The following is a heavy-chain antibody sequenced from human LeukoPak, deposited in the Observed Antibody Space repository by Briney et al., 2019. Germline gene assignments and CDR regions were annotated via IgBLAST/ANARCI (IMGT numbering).Heavy chain of an antibody. Sequence: GGSLRLSCAASGFTFSSYAMHWVRQAPGKGLEWVAVISYDGSNKYYADSVKGRFTISRDNSKNTLYLQMSSLRAEDTAVYYCARYYDSSGIDYWGQGTLVTVSS. D-gene: IGHD3-22*01. V-gene: IGHV3-30-3*01. J-gene: IGHJ4*02. CDR3: ARYYDSSGIDY. CDR2: ISYDGSNK. CDR1: GFTFSSYA.